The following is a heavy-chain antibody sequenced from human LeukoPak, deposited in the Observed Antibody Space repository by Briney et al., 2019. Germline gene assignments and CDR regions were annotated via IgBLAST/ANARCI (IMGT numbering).Heavy chain of an antibody. Sequence: GGSLRLSCAASGFTFSSYPMHWVRQAPGKGLEWVGVISYDGSNKYSADSVKGRFTISRDNSKNTLYLQVSSLRAEDTAVYYCARDGGGYYASGTHYYFDCWGQGTLVTVFS. CDR1: GFTFSSYP. CDR2: ISYDGSNK. J-gene: IGHJ4*02. CDR3: ARDGGGYYASGTHYYFDC. D-gene: IGHD3-10*01. V-gene: IGHV3-30-3*01.